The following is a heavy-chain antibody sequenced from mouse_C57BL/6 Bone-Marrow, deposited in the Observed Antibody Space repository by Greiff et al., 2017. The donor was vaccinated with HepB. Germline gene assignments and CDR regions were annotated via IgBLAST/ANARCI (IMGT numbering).Heavy chain of an antibody. Sequence: QVQLQQSGPELVKPGASVKFSCTASGFAFNRSWMNWVKQRPGKGLEWIGQIYPGDGDTNYNGKFKGKAPLTADKSSSTAYIQRSSLASEDSAVYICAGELLKFDGWGKGTTLTVSS. CDR1: GFAFNRSW. J-gene: IGHJ2*01. D-gene: IGHD1-3*01. V-gene: IGHV1-82*01. CDR3: AGELLKFDG. CDR2: IYPGDGDT.